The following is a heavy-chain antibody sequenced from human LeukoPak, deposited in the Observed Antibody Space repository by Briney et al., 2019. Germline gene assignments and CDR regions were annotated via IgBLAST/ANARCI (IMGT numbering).Heavy chain of an antibody. J-gene: IGHJ4*02. CDR3: ARVPNSGSFFFDY. Sequence: SETLSLTCTVSGGSISGYYWSWIRQPPGKGLEWIGYIYYSGSTNYNPSLKSRVTISVDTSKNQFSLKLSSVTAADTAVYYCARVPNSGSFFFDYWGQGTLVTVSS. V-gene: IGHV4-59*01. CDR2: IYYSGST. CDR1: GGSISGYY. D-gene: IGHD1-26*01.